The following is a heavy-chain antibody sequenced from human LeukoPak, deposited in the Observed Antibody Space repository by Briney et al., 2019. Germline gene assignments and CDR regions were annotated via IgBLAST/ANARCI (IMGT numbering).Heavy chain of an antibody. V-gene: IGHV3-66*01. CDR3: AKEHEYHDYFDH. CDR2: IYSGGST. CDR1: GFTVSSNY. Sequence: GGSLRLSCAASGFTVSSNYMSWVRQAPGKGLEWVSVIYSGGSTYYADSVKGRFTISRDNSKNTLYLQMNSLRAEDTAVYYCAKEHEYHDYFDHWGQGTLVIVSS. J-gene: IGHJ4*02. D-gene: IGHD2-2*01.